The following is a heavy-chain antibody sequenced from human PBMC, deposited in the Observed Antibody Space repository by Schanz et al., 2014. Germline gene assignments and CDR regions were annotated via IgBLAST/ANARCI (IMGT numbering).Heavy chain of an antibody. Sequence: EVQLLESGGGLVQPDKSLRLSCAASGFTFDKYAMHWVRQAPGKGLEWVSVISWNSGTIGYADSVKGRFTISRDNSKNSLYLQMNSLRAEDTAVFYCARIGGSVFDYWAQGTLVTVSS. CDR3: ARIGGSVFDY. CDR2: ISWNSGTI. J-gene: IGHJ4*02. CDR1: GFTFDKYA. V-gene: IGHV3-9*01. D-gene: IGHD3-10*01.